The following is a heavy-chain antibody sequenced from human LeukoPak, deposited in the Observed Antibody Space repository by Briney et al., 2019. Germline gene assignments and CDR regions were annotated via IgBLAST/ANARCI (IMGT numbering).Heavy chain of an antibody. CDR2: IHYSGDT. Sequence: SETLSLTCSVSSVSISTFFWSWIRQPRGNGLEWIGAIHYSGDTKYNPSLKSRVSLSVDTSKQQFSLRLSSVTAADTAVYYCVSRWELLHWGQGTLVTVSS. J-gene: IGHJ4*02. CDR3: VSRWELLH. CDR1: SVSISTFF. V-gene: IGHV4-59*01. D-gene: IGHD1-26*01.